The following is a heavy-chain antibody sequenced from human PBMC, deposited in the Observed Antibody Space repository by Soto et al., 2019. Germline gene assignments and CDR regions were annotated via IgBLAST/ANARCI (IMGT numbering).Heavy chain of an antibody. CDR2: IYYSGST. CDR1: GGSISSYY. Sequence: SETLSLTGTVSGGSISSYYWSWIRQPPGKGLEWIGYIYYSGSTNYNPSLKSRVTISVDTSKNQFSLKLSSVTAADTAVYYCARDGRDGYNFGAFDIWGQGTMVTVSS. D-gene: IGHD5-12*01. V-gene: IGHV4-59*01. CDR3: ARDGRDGYNFGAFDI. J-gene: IGHJ3*02.